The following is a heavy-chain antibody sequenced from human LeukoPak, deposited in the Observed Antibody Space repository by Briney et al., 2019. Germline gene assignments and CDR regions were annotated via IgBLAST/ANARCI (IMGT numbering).Heavy chain of an antibody. Sequence: PSETLSLTCTVSGGSISSYYWSWIRQPPGKGLEWIGYIYTSGSTNYNPSLKSRVTIPVDTSKNQFSLKLSSVTAADTAVYYCATQGYGGPFDYWGQGTLVTVSS. CDR3: ATQGYGGPFDY. CDR2: IYTSGST. V-gene: IGHV4-4*09. CDR1: GGSISSYY. J-gene: IGHJ4*02. D-gene: IGHD5-12*01.